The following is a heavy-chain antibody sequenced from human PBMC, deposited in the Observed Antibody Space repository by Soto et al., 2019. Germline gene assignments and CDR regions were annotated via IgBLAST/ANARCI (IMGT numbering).Heavy chain of an antibody. CDR1: GFTFSSYA. D-gene: IGHD1-7*01. CDR2: ISGSGGST. J-gene: IGHJ3*02. V-gene: IGHV3-23*01. Sequence: GGSLRLSCAASGFTFSSYAMSWVRQAPGKGLEWVSAISGSGGSTYYADSVKGRFTISRDNSKNTLYLQMNSLRAEDTAVYYCASYSWNFDAFDIWGQGTMVTVSS. CDR3: ASYSWNFDAFDI.